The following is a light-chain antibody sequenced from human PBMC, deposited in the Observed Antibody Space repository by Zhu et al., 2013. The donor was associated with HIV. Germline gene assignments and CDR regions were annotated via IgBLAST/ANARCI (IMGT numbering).Light chain of an antibody. CDR2: DAS. V-gene: IGKV1-5*01. CDR3: QQYSSSSLYT. J-gene: IGKJ2*01. CDR1: ESLSNK. Sequence: DIQMTQSPSTLSTSIGDRVTITCRASESLSNKLAWYQQKSGKAPRLLIYDASTLGRGVPSRFSARGFGTEFTLTISSLQSDDFATYYCQQYSSSSLYTFAQGTKVDLK.